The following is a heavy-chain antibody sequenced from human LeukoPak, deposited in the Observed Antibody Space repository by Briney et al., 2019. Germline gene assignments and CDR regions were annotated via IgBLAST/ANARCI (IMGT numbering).Heavy chain of an antibody. CDR2: IKYDGSKE. V-gene: IGHV3-33*01. CDR1: GFTFSSYG. J-gene: IGHJ4*02. D-gene: IGHD2-2*01. CDR3: ARDMWIGGYCSSASCSTFDY. Sequence: GGSLRLSCAASGFTFSSYGMHWVRQAPGKGLEWVAVIKYDGSKESYGDSVKGRFTISRDNSKNTLYLQMNNLRAEGTAVYYCARDMWIGGYCSSASCSTFDYWGQGTLVTVSS.